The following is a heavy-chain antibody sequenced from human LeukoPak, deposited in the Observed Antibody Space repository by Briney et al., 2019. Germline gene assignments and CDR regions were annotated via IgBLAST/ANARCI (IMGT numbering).Heavy chain of an antibody. V-gene: IGHV4-59*01. Sequence: KPSETLSLTCTVSGDSISNYHWSWIRQPPGKGLEWIGYISYSGNTNYNPSLKSRVTISIDSSKIQFSLNLSSVTAADTAVYYCVRARDMAFDIWGQGTMVTVSA. D-gene: IGHD2-21*02. CDR3: VRARDMAFDI. CDR1: GDSISNYH. J-gene: IGHJ3*02. CDR2: ISYSGNT.